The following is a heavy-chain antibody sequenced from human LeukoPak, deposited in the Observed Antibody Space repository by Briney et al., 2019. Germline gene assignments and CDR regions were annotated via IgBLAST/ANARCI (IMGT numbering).Heavy chain of an antibody. D-gene: IGHD2-15*01. CDR3: AKGYCRGGSCPIFDY. CDR2: ISGSGGST. Sequence: GGSLRLSCAASGFTFSSYAMSWVRQAPGKGLEWVSAISGSGGSTYYADSVKGRFTISRDNSKNTLYLQMNSLRAEDTAVYYCAKGYCRGGSCPIFDYWGQGTLVTVSS. V-gene: IGHV3-23*01. J-gene: IGHJ4*02. CDR1: GFTFSSYA.